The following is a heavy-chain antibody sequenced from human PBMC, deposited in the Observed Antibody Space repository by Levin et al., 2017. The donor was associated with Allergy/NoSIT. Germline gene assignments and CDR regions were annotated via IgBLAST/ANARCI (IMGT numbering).Heavy chain of an antibody. CDR2: ISAYNGNT. D-gene: IGHD3-9*01. Sequence: GESLKISCKASGYTFTSYGISWVRQAPGQGLEWMGWISAYNGNTNYAQKLQGRVTMTTDTSTSTAYMELRSLRSDDTAVYYCARGYDILTGYYFGGYFDYWGQGTLVTVSS. J-gene: IGHJ4*02. V-gene: IGHV1-18*01. CDR3: ARGYDILTGYYFGGYFDY. CDR1: GYTFTSYG.